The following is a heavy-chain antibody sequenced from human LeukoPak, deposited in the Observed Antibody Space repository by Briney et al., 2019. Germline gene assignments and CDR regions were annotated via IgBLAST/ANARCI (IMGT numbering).Heavy chain of an antibody. CDR2: IILIFGTA. J-gene: IGHJ6*03. Sequence: GASVKVSCKASGGTFSSYAISWVRQAPGQGLEWMGGIILIFGTANYAQKFQGRVTITTDESTSTAYMELSSLRSEDTAVYYCARGTLTGESWYYYYMDVWGKGTTVTVSS. V-gene: IGHV1-69*05. D-gene: IGHD7-27*01. CDR3: ARGTLTGESWYYYYMDV. CDR1: GGTFSSYA.